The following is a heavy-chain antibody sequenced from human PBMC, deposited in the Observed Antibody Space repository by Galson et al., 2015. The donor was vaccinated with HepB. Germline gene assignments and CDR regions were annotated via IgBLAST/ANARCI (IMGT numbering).Heavy chain of an antibody. J-gene: IGHJ6*02. Sequence: SLRLSCAASGFTFSNHYMNWVRQAPGQGLEWISYISGGSDTIYYADSVKGRFTISRDNAKNSVYLQMNSLRDEDTAVYYCARKFADWGQGTTVTVSS. CDR2: ISGGSDTI. V-gene: IGHV3-48*02. CDR3: ARKFAD. CDR1: GFTFSNHY.